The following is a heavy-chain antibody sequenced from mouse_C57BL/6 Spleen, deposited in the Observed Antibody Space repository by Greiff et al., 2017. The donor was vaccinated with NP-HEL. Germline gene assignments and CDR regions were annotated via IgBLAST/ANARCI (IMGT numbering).Heavy chain of an antibody. D-gene: IGHD1-1*01. CDR2: IHPNRCST. Sequence: QVQLQQPGAELVKPGASVKLSCKASFSTFPLSCLPFVKPRPLPVLSFLCIIHPNRCSTNYNEKFKSTATLTVDKSSSTAYMQLSSLTSEDSAVYYCARDYYGSSYWGQGTTLTVSS. V-gene: IGHV1-64*01. CDR1: FSTFPLSC. J-gene: IGHJ2*01. CDR3: ARDYYGSSY.